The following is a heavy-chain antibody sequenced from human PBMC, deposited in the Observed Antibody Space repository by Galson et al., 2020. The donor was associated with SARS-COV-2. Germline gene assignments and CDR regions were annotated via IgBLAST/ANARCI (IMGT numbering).Heavy chain of an antibody. CDR3: ARDRLTAYCDD. Sequence: GESLKISCAASGFTFSSYAMHWVRQAPGKGLEWVAVISYDGSNKYYADSVKGRFTISRDNSKNTLYLQMNSLGAEDTAVYYCARDRLTAYCDDWGQGTLVTVSS. J-gene: IGHJ4*02. V-gene: IGHV3-30*04. D-gene: IGHD3-16*01. CDR2: ISYDGSNK. CDR1: GFTFSSYA.